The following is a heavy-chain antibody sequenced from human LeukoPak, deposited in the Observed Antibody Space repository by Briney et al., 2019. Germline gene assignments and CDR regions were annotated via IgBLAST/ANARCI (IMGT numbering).Heavy chain of an antibody. V-gene: IGHV1-18*01. CDR3: ARYPVDTARNYYYHYGMDV. Sequence: ASVKVSCKASGYTFTSYGISWVRQAPGQGLEWMGWISAYNGNTNYAQKLQGRVTMTTDTSTSTAYMELRSLRSDDTAVYYCARYPVDTARNYYYHYGMDVWGQRTTVTVSS. CDR1: GYTFTSYG. D-gene: IGHD5-18*01. CDR2: ISAYNGNT. J-gene: IGHJ6*02.